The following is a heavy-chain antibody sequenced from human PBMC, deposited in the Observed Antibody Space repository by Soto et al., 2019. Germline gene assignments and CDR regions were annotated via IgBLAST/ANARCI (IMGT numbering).Heavy chain of an antibody. V-gene: IGHV1-2*04. J-gene: IGHJ4*02. D-gene: IGHD2-2*01. Sequence: ASVKVSCKASGYTFTGYYMHWVRQAPGQGLEWMGWINPNSGGTNYAQKFQGWVTMTRDTSISTAYMELSRLRSDDTAVYYCAGGLCSSTSCSTNPFDYWGQGTLVTVSS. CDR1: GYTFTGYY. CDR3: AGGLCSSTSCSTNPFDY. CDR2: INPNSGGT.